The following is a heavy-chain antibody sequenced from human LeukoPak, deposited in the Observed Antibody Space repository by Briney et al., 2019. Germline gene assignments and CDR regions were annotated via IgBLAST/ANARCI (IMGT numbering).Heavy chain of an antibody. CDR3: ARGFESSGWYCDY. CDR2: ISYDGSNK. CDR1: GFTFSSYA. J-gene: IGHJ4*02. D-gene: IGHD6-19*01. Sequence: GRSLRLSCAASGFTFSSYAMHWVRQAPGKGLEWVEVISYDGSNKYYADSVKGRFTISRDNSKNTLYLQMNSLRAEDTAVYYCARGFESSGWYCDYWGQGTLVTVSS. V-gene: IGHV3-30-3*01.